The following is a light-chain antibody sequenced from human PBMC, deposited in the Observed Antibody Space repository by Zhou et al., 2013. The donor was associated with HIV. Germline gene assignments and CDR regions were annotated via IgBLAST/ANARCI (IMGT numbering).Light chain of an antibody. CDR2: GTS. Sequence: EIVMTQSPATLSVSPGERATLSCRASQSVSSDLAWYQQKPGQAPRLLIYGTSTRATGIPARFSGSGSGTEFTLTISSLQSEDFAVYYCLQYYNWPPSWTFGQGTKVE. CDR3: LQYYNWPPSWT. J-gene: IGKJ1*01. CDR1: QSVSSD. V-gene: IGKV3-15*01.